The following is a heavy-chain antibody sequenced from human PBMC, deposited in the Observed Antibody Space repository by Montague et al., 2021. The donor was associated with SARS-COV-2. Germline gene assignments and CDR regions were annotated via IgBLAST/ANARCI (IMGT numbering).Heavy chain of an antibody. D-gene: IGHD1-20*01. CDR2: INHSGST. V-gene: IGHV4-34*01. Sequence: SETLSLTCAVYGGSPSGYYWSWIRQPPGKGLEWIGEINHSGSTNYNPSXXSRVTISLDTSKNQFSLKLSSVTAADTAVYYCARGRRRYNWRDETSYYYGMDVWGQGTTVTVSS. CDR1: GGSPSGYY. J-gene: IGHJ6*02. CDR3: ARGRRRYNWRDETSYYYGMDV.